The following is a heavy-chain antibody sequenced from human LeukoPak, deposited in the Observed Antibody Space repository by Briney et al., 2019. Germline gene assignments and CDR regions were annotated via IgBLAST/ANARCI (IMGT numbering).Heavy chain of an antibody. CDR3: ARAVRNIAAATPPLDYYYYMDV. V-gene: IGHV3-7*01. D-gene: IGHD6-13*01. Sequence: GGSLRLSCAASGFTFSSYWMSWVRQAPGKGLEWVANIKQDGSEKYYVDSVKGRFTISRDNAKNSLYLQMNSLRAEDTAVYYCARAVRNIAAATPPLDYYYYMDVWGKGTTVTVSS. CDR2: IKQDGSEK. CDR1: GFTFSSYW. J-gene: IGHJ6*03.